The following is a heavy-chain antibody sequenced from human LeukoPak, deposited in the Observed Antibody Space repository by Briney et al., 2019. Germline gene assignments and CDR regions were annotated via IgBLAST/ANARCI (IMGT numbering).Heavy chain of an antibody. V-gene: IGHV4-4*07. CDR1: GGSISSHY. CDR2: IYHSGST. CDR3: AGEGGNYDY. D-gene: IGHD3-16*01. J-gene: IGHJ4*02. Sequence: SETLSLTCTVSGGSISSHYWSWIRQPAGKGLEWIGRIYHSGSTNYNPSLEGRVTMSIDTSKKQFSLKLRSVTAADTAVYYCAGEGGNYDYWGQGTLVTVSS.